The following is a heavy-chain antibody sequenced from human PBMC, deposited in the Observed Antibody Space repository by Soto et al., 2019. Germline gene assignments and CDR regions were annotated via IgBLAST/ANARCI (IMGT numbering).Heavy chain of an antibody. CDR3: ARHMDTSGNEAFDS. J-gene: IGHJ4*02. Sequence: SETLSLTCTVSGGSISGYYWSWIRQPPGKGLEWIGYIYFSGKTSYNPSLKSRLTILVDTSKNQFSLKLSSVTAADTAVYYCARHMDTSGNEAFDSWGQGALVTVS. CDR2: IYFSGKT. D-gene: IGHD1-1*01. CDR1: GGSISGYY. V-gene: IGHV4-59*08.